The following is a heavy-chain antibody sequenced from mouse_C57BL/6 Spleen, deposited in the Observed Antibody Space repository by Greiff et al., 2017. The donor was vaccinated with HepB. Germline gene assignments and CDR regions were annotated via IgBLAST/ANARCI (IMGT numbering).Heavy chain of an antibody. CDR1: GYTFTSYG. CDR2: IYPRSGNT. Sequence: VMLVESGAELARPGASVKLSCKASGYTFTSYGISWVKQRTGQGLEWIGEIYPRSGNTYYNEKFKGKATLTADKSSSTAYMELRSLTSEDSAVYFCAREGDSSGYGFAYWGQGTLVTVSA. D-gene: IGHD3-2*02. V-gene: IGHV1-81*01. CDR3: AREGDSSGYGFAY. J-gene: IGHJ3*01.